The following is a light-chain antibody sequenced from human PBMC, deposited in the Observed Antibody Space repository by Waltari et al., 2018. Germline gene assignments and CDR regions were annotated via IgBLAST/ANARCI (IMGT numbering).Light chain of an antibody. CDR2: VNSDGSH. CDR1: SGHSTNV. J-gene: IGLJ3*02. CDR3: QTGGHGTWV. Sequence: QLVLTQSPSASASLGASAKLTCTLSSGHSTNVIAWLQKRPEKGPRYLMKVNSDGSHNKGDEIPDRFSGSSSGAERYLTISSLQSEDEADYYCQTGGHGTWVFGGGTKLTVL. V-gene: IGLV4-69*01.